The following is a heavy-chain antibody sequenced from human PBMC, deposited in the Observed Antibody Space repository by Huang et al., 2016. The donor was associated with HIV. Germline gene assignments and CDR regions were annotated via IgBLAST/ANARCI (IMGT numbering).Heavy chain of an antibody. CDR2: IYYSGST. CDR3: ARLPGSITMIRGVITDPY. Sequence: QLQLQESGPGLVKPSETLSLTCTVSGGSIRSDNYYWGWIRQPPGKGLEWIGSIYYSGSTDYNPSLKRRVTITVDTSKNHFSLRMRSVTAADTAVYYCARLPGSITMIRGVITDPYWGQGTLVTVSS. V-gene: IGHV4-39*02. D-gene: IGHD3-10*01. J-gene: IGHJ4*02. CDR1: GGSIRSDNYY.